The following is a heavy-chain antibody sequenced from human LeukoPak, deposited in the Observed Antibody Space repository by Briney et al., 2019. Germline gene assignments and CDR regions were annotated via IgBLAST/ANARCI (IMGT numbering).Heavy chain of an antibody. CDR2: ISGSGGST. CDR1: GFTFSSYA. D-gene: IGHD2-15*01. CDR3: AREEGGYCSGGSCYHDY. V-gene: IGHV3-23*01. J-gene: IGHJ4*02. Sequence: PGGSLRLSCAASGFTFSSYAMSWVRQAPGKGLEWVSAISGSGGSTYYADSVKGRFTISSDNAKNSLYLQMNSLRAEDTAVYYCAREEGGYCSGGSCYHDYWGQGTLVTVSS.